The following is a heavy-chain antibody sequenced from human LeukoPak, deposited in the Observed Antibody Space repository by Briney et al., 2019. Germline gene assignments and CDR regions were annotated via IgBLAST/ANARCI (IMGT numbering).Heavy chain of an antibody. J-gene: IGHJ3*01. V-gene: IGHV4-59*01. CDR2: IYYSGNT. CDR3: ANKGNSFDF. D-gene: IGHD3-10*01. CDR1: GGSISSYY. Sequence: SETLSLTCIVSGGSISSYYWSWIRQSPGKGLEWIGYIYYSGNTNYNPSLKSRATISVDTSKNQFSLKLSSVTAADTALYYCANKGNSFDFWGQGTMVTVSS.